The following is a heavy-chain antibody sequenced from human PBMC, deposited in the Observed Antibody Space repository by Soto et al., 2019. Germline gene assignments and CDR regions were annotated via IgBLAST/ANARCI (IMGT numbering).Heavy chain of an antibody. CDR1: GGSISKFY. CDR2: VYATGTT. V-gene: IGHV4-4*07. Sequence: ETLSLTCSVSGGSISKFYWSWIRKTAGKGLEWMGRVYATGTTDYNPSLRSRVAMSVDISRKTFSLRLTSVTAADTGMYYCVRDGSKTLRDWFDPWGQGKLVTVSS. J-gene: IGHJ5*02. CDR3: VRDGSKTLRDWFDP. D-gene: IGHD3-10*01.